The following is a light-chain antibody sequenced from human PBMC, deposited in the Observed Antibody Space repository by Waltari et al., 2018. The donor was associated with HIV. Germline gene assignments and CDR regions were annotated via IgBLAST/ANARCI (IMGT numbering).Light chain of an antibody. CDR3: QRRLT. V-gene: IGKV1-9*01. CDR1: QGISSY. J-gene: IGKJ4*01. Sequence: DIQLTQSPSFLSASVGDRVTITCRASQGISSYLAWYQQKPGKAPKLLIYAASTLQSGVTSRFSGSGSGTEFTLTISSLQPEDFATYYCQRRLTFGGGTKVEIK. CDR2: AAS.